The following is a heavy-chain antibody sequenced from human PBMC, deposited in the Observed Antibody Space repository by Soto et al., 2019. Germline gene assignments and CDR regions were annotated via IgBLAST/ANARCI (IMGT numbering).Heavy chain of an antibody. Sequence: PSETLSLTLTVCICSISGYYWSWIRPPPGEGLEWIGNIYYAGGTKYNPSLKRRVTVSVDTSKSQISLALSSVTAADTAVYYCERHIGKWAFDVWGPGIRVTVSS. V-gene: IGHV4-59*08. D-gene: IGHD2-8*01. CDR3: ERHIGKWAFDV. CDR2: IYYAGGT. CDR1: ICSISGYY. J-gene: IGHJ3*01.